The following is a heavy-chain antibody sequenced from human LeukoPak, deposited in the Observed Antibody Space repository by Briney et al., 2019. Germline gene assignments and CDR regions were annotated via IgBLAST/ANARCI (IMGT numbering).Heavy chain of an antibody. Sequence: GGSLRLSCAASGFSFSSYWMHWARQAPGKGLVWVSRINTDGSSTTYADSVKGRFTISRDNAKNTLYLQMDSLRADDTAVYYCASGYSGTYYYYMDVWGKGTTVTVSS. J-gene: IGHJ6*03. D-gene: IGHD1-26*01. CDR3: ASGYSGTYYYYMDV. CDR1: GFSFSSYW. CDR2: INTDGSST. V-gene: IGHV3-74*01.